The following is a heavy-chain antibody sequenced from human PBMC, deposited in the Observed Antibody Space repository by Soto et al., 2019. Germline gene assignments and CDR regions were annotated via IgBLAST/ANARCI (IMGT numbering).Heavy chain of an antibody. CDR2: IYYTGRP. Sequence: QVHLQESGPGLVKPSETLSLTCTVSGGSINNHYWSWIRQPPGKGLEWSGYIYYTGRPNYTPSLKSRVTLSVDTSKNQCSLNLTSLPAADTAIYYCARANWYSEYWGQGTLVTVSS. J-gene: IGHJ4*02. D-gene: IGHD7-27*01. CDR3: ARANWYSEY. CDR1: GGSINNHY. V-gene: IGHV4-59*11.